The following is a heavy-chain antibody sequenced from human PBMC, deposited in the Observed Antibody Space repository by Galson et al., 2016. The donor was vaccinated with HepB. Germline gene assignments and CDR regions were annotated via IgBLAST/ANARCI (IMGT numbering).Heavy chain of an antibody. J-gene: IGHJ4*02. CDR3: AIAYNSGWNDY. CDR2: INTDTGTP. V-gene: IGHV7-4-1*02. CDR1: GYSFTYYA. D-gene: IGHD6-19*01. Sequence: SVKVSCKASGYSFTYYAMNWVRQAPGQGLEWMGWINTDTGTPTYAQGFTGRFVFSLDTSVSTAYLQITSLKADDTAIYYCAIAYNSGWNDYWGQGTPVTVSS.